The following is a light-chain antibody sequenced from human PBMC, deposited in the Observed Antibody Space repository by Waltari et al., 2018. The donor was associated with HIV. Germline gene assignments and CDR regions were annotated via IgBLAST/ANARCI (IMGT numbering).Light chain of an antibody. V-gene: IGLV1-40*01. CDR2: GNT. CDR1: SSNIGAGYD. J-gene: IGLJ2*01. Sequence: QSVLTQPPSVSGAPGQRVTISCTGGSSNIGAGYDVHWYQQLPGTAPKLLIYGNTNRPSGVPDLSSGSKSGTSASLAITGLQAEDESDYYCQSYDSSLSGVVFGGGTKLTVL. CDR3: QSYDSSLSGVV.